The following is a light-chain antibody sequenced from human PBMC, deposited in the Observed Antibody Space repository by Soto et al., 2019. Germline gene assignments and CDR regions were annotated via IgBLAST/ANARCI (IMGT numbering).Light chain of an antibody. Sequence: DIVMTQSPATLSVSPGETATISCRASQSVSNNLAWYQQKPGQGPRLLIYGAFTMPTGIPARFSGSGSGTEFSTAISSMQSEDFAVYYCQQYKNWPPLTFGGGTKVEIK. J-gene: IGKJ4*01. CDR1: QSVSNN. V-gene: IGKV3-15*01. CDR2: GAF. CDR3: QQYKNWPPLT.